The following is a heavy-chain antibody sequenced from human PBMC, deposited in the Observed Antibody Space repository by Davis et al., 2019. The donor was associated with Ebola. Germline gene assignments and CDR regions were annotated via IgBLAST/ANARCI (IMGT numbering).Heavy chain of an antibody. V-gene: IGHV1-3*01. Sequence: ASVKVSCKASGYTFTSYAMHWVRQAPGQRLEWMGWINAGNGNTKYSQKFQGRVTITRDTSASTAYMELSSLRSEDTAVYYCAREGRSRCYYYGMDVWGQGTTVTVSS. CDR1: GYTFTSYA. D-gene: IGHD5-24*01. CDR2: INAGNGNT. J-gene: IGHJ6*02. CDR3: AREGRSRCYYYGMDV.